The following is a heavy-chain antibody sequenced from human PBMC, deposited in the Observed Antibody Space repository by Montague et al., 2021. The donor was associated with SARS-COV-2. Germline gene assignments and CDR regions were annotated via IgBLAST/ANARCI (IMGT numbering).Heavy chain of an antibody. CDR2: IGTAGDT. J-gene: IGHJ6*04. D-gene: IGHD3-3*01. CDR3: ARAHADSVYHFWSGSVTSTSLDV. Sequence: SLRLSCSASGFTFSSHDMHWVRQSPGKGLQWVSAIGTAGDTYYEXSVEGRFTISREDAKSSLSLQMTSLTAGDTAVYYCARAHADSVYHFWSGSVTSTSLDVWGKGTAVTVSS. V-gene: IGHV3-13*01. CDR1: GFTFSSHD.